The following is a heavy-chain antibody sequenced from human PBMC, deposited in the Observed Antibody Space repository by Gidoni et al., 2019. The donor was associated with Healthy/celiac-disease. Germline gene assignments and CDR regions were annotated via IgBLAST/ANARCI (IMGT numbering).Heavy chain of an antibody. D-gene: IGHD6-13*01. CDR1: GGSFSGYY. CDR2: INHSGST. CDR3: ARYKSSSSIDY. Sequence: QVQLQPWGAGLLQPSETLSLTCAVYGGSFSGYYWSWIRQPPGKGLEWIGEINHSGSTNYNPSLKSRVTISVDTSKNQFSLKLSSVTAADTAVYYCARYKSSSSIDYWGQGTLVTVSS. J-gene: IGHJ4*02. V-gene: IGHV4-34*01.